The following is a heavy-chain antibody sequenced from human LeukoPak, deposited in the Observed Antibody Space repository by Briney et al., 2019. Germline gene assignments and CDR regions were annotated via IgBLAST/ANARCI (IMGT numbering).Heavy chain of an antibody. CDR1: GGSISSSSYW. CDR3: ARNYYESSGYYPWNFDY. Sequence: SETLSLACTVSGGSISSSSYWWGWIRQPPGKGLEWIGNIYYSGSTHYNPSLKSRVTISIEKSKNQFSLKLSSVTAADTAVYYCARNYYESSGYYPWNFDYWGQGTLVTVSS. D-gene: IGHD3-22*01. V-gene: IGHV4-39*01. CDR2: IYYSGST. J-gene: IGHJ4*02.